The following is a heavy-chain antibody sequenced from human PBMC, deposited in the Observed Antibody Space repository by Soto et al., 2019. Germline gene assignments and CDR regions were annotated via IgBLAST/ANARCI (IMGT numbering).Heavy chain of an antibody. CDR3: AKNAQLPYYYYGMDV. V-gene: IGHV1-18*01. J-gene: IGHJ6*02. CDR2: ISGYNGDT. D-gene: IGHD1-1*01. Sequence: QGQLVQSGPEVKKPGASVKVSCKASGYTFTRYGISWVRQAPGQGLEWMGWISGYNGDTNYAQKVQGRVTMTIDTATSTAYMELRSLTSDDTAIYYCAKNAQLPYYYYGMDVWGQGTTVTVSS. CDR1: GYTFTRYG.